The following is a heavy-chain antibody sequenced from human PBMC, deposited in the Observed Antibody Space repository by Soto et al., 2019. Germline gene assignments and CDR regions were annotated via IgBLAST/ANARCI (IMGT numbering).Heavy chain of an antibody. CDR1: GGTFSSQT. J-gene: IGHJ3*02. Sequence: QVQLVQSGAEVKEPGSSVKVSCKVSGGTFSSQTINWVRQVPGQGLEWMGSVIPIIGEGKYAQSFLGRVTITGDRSRSTAYRELSSLRSEDTAVYYCASPAVNDLDADSSAFDIWGQGTMVTVSS. CDR2: VIPIIGEG. V-gene: IGHV1-69*02. D-gene: IGHD1-1*01. CDR3: ASPAVNDLDADSSAFDI.